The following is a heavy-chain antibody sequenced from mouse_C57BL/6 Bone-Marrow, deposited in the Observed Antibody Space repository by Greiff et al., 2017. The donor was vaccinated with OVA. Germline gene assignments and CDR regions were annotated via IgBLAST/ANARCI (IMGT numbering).Heavy chain of an antibody. V-gene: IGHV2-9-1*01. CDR1: GFSLPSYS. J-gene: IGHJ3*01. CDR2: IWTGGGT. CDR3: ARTYGYEGLYWCAY. Sequence: VDESGPGLVAPSQSLSITCTVPGFSLPSYSISWVRQPPGEGLEWLGVIWTGGGTHFNSALNSRMSISKDNSMSKVFLKMNNKETDDTVRYYCARTYGYEGLYWCAYWGQGTLVTVSA. D-gene: IGHD2-14*01.